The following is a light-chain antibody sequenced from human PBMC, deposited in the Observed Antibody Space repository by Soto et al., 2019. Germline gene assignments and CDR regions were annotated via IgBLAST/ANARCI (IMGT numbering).Light chain of an antibody. CDR1: QSASSSY. V-gene: IGKV3-20*01. CDR3: QHYARSVGT. CDR2: GTS. Sequence: EIVLTQSPGTLSLSPGERATVSCRASQSASSSYFAWYQQKSGQAPRLLISGTSNRATGIPDRFSGSGSGTDVTLTISRLVPEDLAVYYCQHYARSVGTFGQGTRVEIK. J-gene: IGKJ1*01.